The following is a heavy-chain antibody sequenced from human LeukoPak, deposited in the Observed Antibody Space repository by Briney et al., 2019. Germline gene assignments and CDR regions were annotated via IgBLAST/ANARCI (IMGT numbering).Heavy chain of an antibody. V-gene: IGHV4-59*01. CDR3: ARGRVSSSTWYSTYYYYFYMDV. D-gene: IGHD1-1*01. CDR2: IFYSWST. CDR1: GGSIISYY. J-gene: IGHJ6*03. Sequence: SETLSLPCTVSGGSIISYYWGWIREPPGKGTEWIGNIFYSWSTNYNASLKSRLTISVDTSKNQFSLDLTSVTAADTAVYFCARGRVSSSTWYSTYYYYFYMDVWGKGTTVTVSS.